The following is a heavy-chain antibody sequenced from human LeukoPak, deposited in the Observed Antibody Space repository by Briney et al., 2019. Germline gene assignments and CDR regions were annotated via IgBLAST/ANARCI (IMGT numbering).Heavy chain of an antibody. CDR3: ARWGYGSGSYPNGGFDP. V-gene: IGHV7-4-1*02. D-gene: IGHD3-10*01. J-gene: IGHJ5*02. CDR2: INTNTGNP. CDR1: GYSFTSYV. Sequence: ASVKVSCKASGYSFTSYVMNWVRQAPGQGLEWMGWINTNTGNPTYAQGFTGRFVFSLDTSVSTAYLQISSLKAEDTAMYYCARWGYGSGSYPNGGFDPWGQGTLVTVSS.